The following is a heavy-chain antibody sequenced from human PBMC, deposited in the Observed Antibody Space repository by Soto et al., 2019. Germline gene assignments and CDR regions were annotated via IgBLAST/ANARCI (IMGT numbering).Heavy chain of an antibody. CDR1: GGTFSRYS. V-gene: IGHV1-69*08. CDR2: IIPIFGIP. D-gene: IGHD2-2*01. CDR3: AREDRDRETGLVPAAIDGMDV. Sequence: QVQLVQSGAEVKKPGSSVKVSCKASGGTFSRYSIPWVRQAPGHGIEWIGRIIPIFGIPTYAQKFQGRVTFTADESTSTAYMELSSLSSDDTAVYYCAREDRDRETGLVPAAIDGMDVWGQGTTVPVSS. J-gene: IGHJ6*02.